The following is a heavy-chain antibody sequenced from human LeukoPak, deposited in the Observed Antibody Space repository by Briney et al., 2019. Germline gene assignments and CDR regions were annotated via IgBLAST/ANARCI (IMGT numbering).Heavy chain of an antibody. CDR1: GFTFSSYW. Sequence: GGSLRLSCAASGFTFSSYWMHWVRQAQGKGLVWVSRINSDGSSTSYADSVKGRFTISRDNAKNTLYLQMNSLRAEDTAVYYCASGVPGIAAHNDYWGQGTLVTVSS. CDR2: INSDGSST. V-gene: IGHV3-74*01. J-gene: IGHJ4*02. CDR3: ASGVPGIAAHNDY. D-gene: IGHD6-13*01.